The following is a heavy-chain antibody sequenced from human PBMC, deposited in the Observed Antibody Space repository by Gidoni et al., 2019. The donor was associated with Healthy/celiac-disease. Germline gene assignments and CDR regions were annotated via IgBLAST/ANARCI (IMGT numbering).Heavy chain of an antibody. CDR3: ARDKPYYDFWSGYQDY. Sequence: QVQLVESGGGVVQPGRSLRLSCAASGFTFSSYAMVWVRQAPGKGLEWVAVISYDGSNKYYADSVKGRFTISRDNSKNTLYLQMNSLRAEDTAVYYCARDKPYYDFWSGYQDYWGQGTLVTVSS. D-gene: IGHD3-3*01. CDR2: ISYDGSNK. V-gene: IGHV3-30-3*01. J-gene: IGHJ4*02. CDR1: GFTFSSYA.